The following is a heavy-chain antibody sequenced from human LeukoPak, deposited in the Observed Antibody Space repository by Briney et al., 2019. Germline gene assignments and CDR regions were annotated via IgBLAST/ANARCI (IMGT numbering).Heavy chain of an antibody. CDR2: ISSSGSTI. CDR3: ARDRGPYYYDSSGPHGY. CDR1: GFTFSSYE. V-gene: IGHV3-48*03. Sequence: GGSLRLSCAASGFTFSSYEMNWVRQAPGKGLEWVSYISSSGSTIYYADSVKGRFTISIDNAKNSLYLQMNSLRAEDTAVYYCARDRGPYYYDSSGPHGYWCQGTLVTVSS. J-gene: IGHJ4*02. D-gene: IGHD3-22*01.